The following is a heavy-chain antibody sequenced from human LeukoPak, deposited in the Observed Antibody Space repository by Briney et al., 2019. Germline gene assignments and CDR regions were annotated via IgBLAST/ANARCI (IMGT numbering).Heavy chain of an antibody. Sequence: GASVKVSCKASGYTFTSYGISWVRQAPGQGGEWMGWISAYNGNTNYAQKLQGRVTMTTDTSTSTAYMELRSLRSDDTAVYYCARVVYDFWRGYYDRGYFDYWGQGTLVTVSS. CDR3: ARVVYDFWRGYYDRGYFDY. CDR1: GYTFTSYG. J-gene: IGHJ4*02. D-gene: IGHD3-3*01. CDR2: ISAYNGNT. V-gene: IGHV1-18*01.